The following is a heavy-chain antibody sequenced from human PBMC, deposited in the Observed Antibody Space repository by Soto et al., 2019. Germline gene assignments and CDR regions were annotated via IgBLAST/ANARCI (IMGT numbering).Heavy chain of an antibody. CDR3: ATGGGRFNYGMDV. CDR2: IYYSGST. J-gene: IGHJ6*02. D-gene: IGHD3-10*01. V-gene: IGHV4-59*01. Sequence: SETLSLTSTVSGGSIRSYYWSWIRQPPGKRLEWIGYIYYSGSTNYNPSLKSRVTISVDTSKNQLSLKLSSVTAADTAVYYCATGGGRFNYGMDVWGQGTTVTVSS. CDR1: GGSIRSYY.